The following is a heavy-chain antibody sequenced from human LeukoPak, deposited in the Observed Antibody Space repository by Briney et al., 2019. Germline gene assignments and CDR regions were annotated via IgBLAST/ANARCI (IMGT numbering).Heavy chain of an antibody. Sequence: SETLSLTCTVSGGSISSGYYYWSWIRQPPGKGLEYIGYIYYGGTYYNPSLKSRVTISVDTSKNQFSLKLSSVTAADTAVYYCARGTWSTSIDYWGQGTLVTVSS. CDR3: ARGTWSTSIDY. J-gene: IGHJ4*02. CDR1: GGSISSGYYY. D-gene: IGHD1-1*01. V-gene: IGHV4-30-4*01. CDR2: IYYGGT.